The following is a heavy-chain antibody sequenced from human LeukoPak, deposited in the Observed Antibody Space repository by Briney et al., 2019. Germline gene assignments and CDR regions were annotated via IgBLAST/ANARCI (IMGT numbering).Heavy chain of an antibody. Sequence: GGSLRLSCAASGFTFSSYEMNWVRQAPGKGLEWVSYISSSGSTIYYADSVKGRFTISRDNAKNSLYLQMNSLRAEDTAVYYCAKDLFRTGLQWLVPPTPWGYFDYWGQGTLVTVSS. V-gene: IGHV3-48*03. J-gene: IGHJ4*02. CDR1: GFTFSSYE. CDR3: AKDLFRTGLQWLVPPTPWGYFDY. D-gene: IGHD6-19*01. CDR2: ISSSGSTI.